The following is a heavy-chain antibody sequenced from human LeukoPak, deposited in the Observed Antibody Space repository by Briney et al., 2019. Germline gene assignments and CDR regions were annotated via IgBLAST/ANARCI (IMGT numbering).Heavy chain of an antibody. Sequence: SETLSLTCTVSGDSFNTYYWTWIRQAPGKELEWIGFVASSGTSNYNPSLKSRVSISIDTSKNQFSLALTSVTPADTAVYYCARVVRVVVTSNWFDPWGQGTLVSVSS. J-gene: IGHJ5*02. CDR3: ARVVRVVVTSNWFDP. V-gene: IGHV4-59*01. CDR1: GDSFNTYY. CDR2: VASSGTS. D-gene: IGHD2-21*02.